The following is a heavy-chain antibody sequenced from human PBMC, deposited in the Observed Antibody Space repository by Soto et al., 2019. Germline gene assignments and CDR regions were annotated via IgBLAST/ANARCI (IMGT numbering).Heavy chain of an antibody. CDR2: IYHSGST. D-gene: IGHD6-13*01. Sequence: PSETLSLTCAVSGGSISSGGYSWSWILHPPGKGLEWIGYIYHSGSTYYNPSLKSRVTISVDRSKNQFSLKLSSVTAADTAVYYCARVKQQFAARRVWWCDHWGKGNMVIVSS. V-gene: IGHV4-30-2*01. CDR3: ARVKQQFAARRVWWCDH. J-gene: IGHJ5*02. CDR1: GGSISSGGYS.